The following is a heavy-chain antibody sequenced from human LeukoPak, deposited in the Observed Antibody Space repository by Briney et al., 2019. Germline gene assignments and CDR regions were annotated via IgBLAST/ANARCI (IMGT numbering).Heavy chain of an antibody. CDR1: GYTFTGYY. J-gene: IGHJ6*03. CDR2: INPNSGGT. V-gene: IGHV1-2*02. D-gene: IGHD6-6*01. Sequence: GASVKVSCKASGYTFTGYYMHWVRQAPGQGLEWMGWINPNSGGTNYAQKFQGRVTLTRDTSISTAYMELSRLRSDDTAVYYCARDGSSSSGTRYYYYMDVWGKGTTVTVSS. CDR3: ARDGSSSSGTRYYYYMDV.